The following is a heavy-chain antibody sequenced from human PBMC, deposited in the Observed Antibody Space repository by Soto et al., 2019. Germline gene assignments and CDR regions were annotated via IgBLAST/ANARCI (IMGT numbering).Heavy chain of an antibody. V-gene: IGHV4-59*12. J-gene: IGHJ5*02. CDR2: IHSSGTT. Sequence: SETLSLTCSVSGASINNYYWNWLRQPPGKGLEWIGYIHSSGTTKYNPSLTSRVTMSLDTSKNQFSLKLTSVTAADTAVYYCARGASGYYPLAWFDPWGQGTLVTVSS. D-gene: IGHD3-3*01. CDR1: GASINNYY. CDR3: ARGASGYYPLAWFDP.